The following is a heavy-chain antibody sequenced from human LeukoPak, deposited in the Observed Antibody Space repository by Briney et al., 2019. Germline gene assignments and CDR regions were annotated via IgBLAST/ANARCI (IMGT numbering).Heavy chain of an antibody. CDR1: RGTFSSYA. D-gene: IGHD6-19*01. V-gene: IGHV1-69*01. Sequence: SVKVSCKASRGTFSSYASSWVRQAPGQGLDWMAGMIPIFDTANYAQKFQGRVTITADESTSTAYMELSSLRSEDTAVYYCARVRAVAGTTGGYYFDYWGQGTLVTVSS. J-gene: IGHJ4*02. CDR2: MIPIFDTA. CDR3: ARVRAVAGTTGGYYFDY.